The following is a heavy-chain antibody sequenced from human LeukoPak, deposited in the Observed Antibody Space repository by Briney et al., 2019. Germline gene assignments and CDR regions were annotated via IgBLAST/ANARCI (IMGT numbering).Heavy chain of an antibody. V-gene: IGHV3-21*01. D-gene: IGHD3-10*01. Sequence: PGGSLRLSCAASGFTFSSYSMNWVRQAPGKGLEWVSSISSISSSYIYYADSVKGRFTISRDNAKNSLYLQMNSLRAEDTAVYYCARGEYGSGSYHIDYWGRGTLVTVSS. CDR1: GFTFSSYS. CDR2: ISSISSSYI. J-gene: IGHJ4*02. CDR3: ARGEYGSGSYHIDY.